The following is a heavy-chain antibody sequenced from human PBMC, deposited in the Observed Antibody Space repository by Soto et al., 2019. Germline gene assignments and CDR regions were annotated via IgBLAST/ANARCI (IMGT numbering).Heavy chain of an antibody. D-gene: IGHD3-10*01. V-gene: IGHV3-23*01. CDR1: GFTFTSYS. CDR3: AKDRVVRGVLGGMDV. J-gene: IGHJ6*02. Sequence: GGPLRLSCAAAGFTFTSYSISWVRQTPGKGLEWVSAISGSGAGTYYADSVTGRFTISRDNSKNTLYLQMSSLRAEDTAVYYCAKDRVVRGVLGGMDVWGQGTTVTVSS. CDR2: ISGSGAGT.